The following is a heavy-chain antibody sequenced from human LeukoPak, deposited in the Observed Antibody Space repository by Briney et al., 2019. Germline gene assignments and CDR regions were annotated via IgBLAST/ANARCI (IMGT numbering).Heavy chain of an antibody. Sequence: GSLRLSCAASGFTVSSNYMSWVRQAPGKGLEWVSVIYSGGSTYYADSVKGRFTISRDNAKNSLYLQMNSLRAEDTALYYCAKDIFTMVRGVVDYWGQGTLVTVSS. CDR2: IYSGGST. J-gene: IGHJ4*02. CDR1: GFTVSSNY. CDR3: AKDIFTMVRGVVDY. V-gene: IGHV3-53*05. D-gene: IGHD3-10*01.